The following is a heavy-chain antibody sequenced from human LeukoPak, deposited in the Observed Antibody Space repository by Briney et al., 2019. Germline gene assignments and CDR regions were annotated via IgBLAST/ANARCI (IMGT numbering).Heavy chain of an antibody. D-gene: IGHD4-17*01. CDR3: ASDKKERYGEGYYYYYMDV. CDR2: IIPIFGTA. V-gene: IGHV1-69*05. Sequence: SVKISCKASGGTFSSYAISWVRQAPGQGLEWMGRIIPIFGTANYAQKFQGRVTITTDESTSTAYMELSSLRSEDTAVYYCASDKKERYGEGYYYYYMDVWGKGTTVTVSS. CDR1: GGTFSSYA. J-gene: IGHJ6*03.